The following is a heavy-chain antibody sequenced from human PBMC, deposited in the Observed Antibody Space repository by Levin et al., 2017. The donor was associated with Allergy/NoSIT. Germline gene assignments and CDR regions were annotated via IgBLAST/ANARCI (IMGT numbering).Heavy chain of an antibody. D-gene: IGHD6-13*01. CDR3: ARVGGSSWLSWDYYYGMDV. CDR1: GFTFSSYE. CDR2: ISSSGSTI. V-gene: IGHV3-48*03. Sequence: PGGSLRLSCAASGFTFSSYEMNWVRQAPGKGLEWVSYISSSGSTIYYADSVKGRFTISRDNAKNSLYLQMNSLRAEDTAVYYCARVGGSSWLSWDYYYGMDVWGQGTTVTVSS. J-gene: IGHJ6*02.